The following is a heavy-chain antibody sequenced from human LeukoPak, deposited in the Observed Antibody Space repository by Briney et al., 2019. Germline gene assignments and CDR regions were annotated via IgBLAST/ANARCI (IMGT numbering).Heavy chain of an antibody. Sequence: GGSLRLSCAASGFTFSTYGMTWVRQAPGKGLEWVSDIGISSDSTYYADSVKGRFTISRDNSKNTLYLQMNSLRAEDTAVYYCAKRALYGSGTYYFDCWGQGPLVTVSS. CDR1: GFTFSTYG. CDR2: IGISSDST. V-gene: IGHV3-23*01. D-gene: IGHD3-10*01. J-gene: IGHJ4*02. CDR3: AKRALYGSGTYYFDC.